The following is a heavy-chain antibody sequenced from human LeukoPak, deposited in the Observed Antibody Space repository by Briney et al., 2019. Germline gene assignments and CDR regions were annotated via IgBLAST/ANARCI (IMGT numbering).Heavy chain of an antibody. D-gene: IGHD6-13*01. Sequence: GGSLRLSCAASGFTFSTYWMSWVRQAPGKGLEWVANIKQDGSEKYYVDSVKGRFTISRDNAKNSLYLQMNSLRAENTAMYYCARDLAGNDYWGQGTLVTVSS. CDR3: ARDLAGNDY. J-gene: IGHJ4*02. CDR1: GFTFSTYW. CDR2: IKQDGSEK. V-gene: IGHV3-7*01.